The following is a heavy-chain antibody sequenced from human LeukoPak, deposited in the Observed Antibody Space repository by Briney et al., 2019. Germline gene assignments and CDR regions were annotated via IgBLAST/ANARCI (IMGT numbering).Heavy chain of an antibody. V-gene: IGHV3-48*02. CDR1: GFTFSSYG. J-gene: IGHJ4*02. D-gene: IGHD5-24*01. CDR3: ARKMAL. Sequence: GGSLRLSCAASGFTFSSYGMNWVRQAPGKGLEWVSYIAGSSRAIYYADSVKGRFTVSRDNAKNSLFLQMNSLRDEDTAVYFCARKMALWGQGTLVTVSS. CDR2: IAGSSRAI.